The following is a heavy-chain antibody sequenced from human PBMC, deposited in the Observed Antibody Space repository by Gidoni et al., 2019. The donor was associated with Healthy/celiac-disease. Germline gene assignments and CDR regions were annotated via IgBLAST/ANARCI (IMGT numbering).Heavy chain of an antibody. CDR2: ISGSGGST. J-gene: IGHJ4*02. CDR3: ASSWYHDY. D-gene: IGHD6-13*01. V-gene: IGHV3-23*01. Sequence: EVQLLESGGGLVQPGGSLRLSCAASGFTLSSYAMSWVRQAPGKGREWVSAISGSGGSTYCADSVKGRFTISRDNSKNTLYLQMNSLRAEDTAVYYCASSWYHDYWGQGTLVTVSS. CDR1: GFTLSSYA.